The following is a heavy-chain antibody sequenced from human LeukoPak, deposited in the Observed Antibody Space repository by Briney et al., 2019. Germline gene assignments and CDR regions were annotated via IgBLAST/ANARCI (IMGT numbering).Heavy chain of an antibody. J-gene: IGHJ6*03. CDR2: INPNSGGT. D-gene: IGHD4-17*01. V-gene: IGHV1-2*02. Sequence: ASVKVSCKASGYTFTGYYMHWVRQAPGQGLEWMGWINPNSGGTNYAQKFQGRVTMTRDTSISTAYMELSRLRSDDTAVYYCARRAVTPLPYYYYYMDVWGKGTTVTVSS. CDR1: GYTFTGYY. CDR3: ARRAVTPLPYYYYYMDV.